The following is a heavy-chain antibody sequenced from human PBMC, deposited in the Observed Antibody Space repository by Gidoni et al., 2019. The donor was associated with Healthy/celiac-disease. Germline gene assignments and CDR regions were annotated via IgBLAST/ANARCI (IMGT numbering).Heavy chain of an antibody. Sequence: QVQLQESGPGLVKPSETLSLTCAVSGYSISSGYYWGWIRQPPGKGLEWIGSIYHSGSTYYNPSLKSRVTISVDTSKNQFSLKLSSVTAADTAVYYCARDHSNWFDPWGQGTLVTVSS. CDR3: ARDHSNWFDP. CDR2: IYHSGST. V-gene: IGHV4-38-2*02. J-gene: IGHJ5*02. CDR1: GYSISSGYY. D-gene: IGHD4-4*01.